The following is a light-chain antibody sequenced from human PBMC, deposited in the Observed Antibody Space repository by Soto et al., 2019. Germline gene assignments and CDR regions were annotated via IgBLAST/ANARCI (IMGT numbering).Light chain of an antibody. CDR3: QQYYSTPLT. Sequence: DIVMTQSPDSLAVSLGERATINCKSSQSVLYSSNNENYLAWYQQKPGQPPKLLIYWASTRESGVPDRFSGSGSETDFTLTISGLQAEDVALYYCQQYYSTPLTFGGGTKVEIK. V-gene: IGKV4-1*01. CDR2: WAS. CDR1: QSVLYSSNNENY. J-gene: IGKJ4*01.